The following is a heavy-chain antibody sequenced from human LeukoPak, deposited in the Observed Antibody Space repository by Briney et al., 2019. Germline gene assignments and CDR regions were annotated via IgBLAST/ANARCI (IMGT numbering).Heavy chain of an antibody. CDR3: ARCAYYYDSSGYCPDAFDI. Sequence: ASVKVSCKASGYTFTSYDINWVRQATGQGLEWMGWMNPNSGNTGYAQKFQGRVTITRNTSIRTAYMELSSLRSEDTAVYYCARCAYYYDSSGYCPDAFDIWGQGTMVTVSS. D-gene: IGHD3-22*01. V-gene: IGHV1-8*03. J-gene: IGHJ3*02. CDR2: MNPNSGNT. CDR1: GYTFTSYD.